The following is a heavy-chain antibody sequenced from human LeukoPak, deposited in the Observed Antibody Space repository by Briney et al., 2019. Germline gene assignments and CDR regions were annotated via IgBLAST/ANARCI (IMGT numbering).Heavy chain of an antibody. D-gene: IGHD3-22*01. CDR1: AFSISTYW. J-gene: IGHJ4*02. CDR2: ISYDGSNK. V-gene: IGHV3-30*18. CDR3: AKADSSGEYFDY. Sequence: PGGSLRLSCAASAFSISTYWMGWLRLAPGKGLEWVAVISYDGSNKYYADSVKGRFTISRDNSKNTLYLQMNSLRAEDTAVYYCAKADSSGEYFDYWGQGTLVTVSS.